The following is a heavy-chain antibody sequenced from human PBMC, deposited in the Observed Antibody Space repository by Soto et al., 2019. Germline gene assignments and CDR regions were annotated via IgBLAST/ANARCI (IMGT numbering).Heavy chain of an antibody. V-gene: IGHV3-30*18. CDR2: ISYDGSNK. D-gene: IGHD3-10*01. CDR1: GFTFSSYG. J-gene: IGHJ4*02. CDR3: AKVPVMGYNGSY. Sequence: GGSLRLSCAASGFTFSSYGMHWVRQAPGKGLEWVAVISYDGSNKYYADSVKGRFTISRDNSKNTLYLQMNSLRAEDTAVYYCAKVPVMGYNGSYWGQGTLVTVSS.